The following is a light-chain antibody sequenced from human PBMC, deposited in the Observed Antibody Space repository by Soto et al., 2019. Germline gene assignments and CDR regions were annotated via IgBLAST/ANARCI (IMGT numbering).Light chain of an antibody. V-gene: IGKV1-39*01. CDR1: QSISSY. CDR2: AAS. CDR3: QQSDSTPQT. Sequence: DIQMTQSPSSLSASVGDRVTITCRASQSISSYLNWYQQKPGKAPKLLIYAASSLQSGVPSRFSGSRSGTDFTLTISGLQPEDFGTDYCQQSDSTPQTFGEGTKVEIK. J-gene: IGKJ1*01.